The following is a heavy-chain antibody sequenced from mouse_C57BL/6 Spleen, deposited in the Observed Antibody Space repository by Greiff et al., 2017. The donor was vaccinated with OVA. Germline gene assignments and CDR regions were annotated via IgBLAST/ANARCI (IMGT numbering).Heavy chain of an antibody. CDR1: GYAFSSSW. Sequence: QVQLKESGPELVKPGASVKISCKASGYAFSSSWMNWVKQRPGKGLEWIGRIYPGDGDTNYNGKFKGKATLTADKSSSTAYMQLSSLTSEDSAVYFCANLPRGYWGQGTTLTVSS. J-gene: IGHJ2*01. CDR3: ANLPRGY. V-gene: IGHV1-82*01. CDR2: IYPGDGDT. D-gene: IGHD2-1*01.